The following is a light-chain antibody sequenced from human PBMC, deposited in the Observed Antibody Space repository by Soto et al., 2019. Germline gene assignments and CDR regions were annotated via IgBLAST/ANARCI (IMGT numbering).Light chain of an antibody. J-gene: IGLJ3*02. CDR1: TSDVGGYDH. CDR3: SSYTGSNTWV. CDR2: EVS. Sequence: QSVLTQPASVSGSPGQSIAISCTGTTSDVGGYDHVSWYQQHPGKVPKLMIFEVSNRPSGVANRFSGSKSGNTASLTISGLQAEDEADYYCSSYTGSNTWVFGGGTKVTVL. V-gene: IGLV2-14*01.